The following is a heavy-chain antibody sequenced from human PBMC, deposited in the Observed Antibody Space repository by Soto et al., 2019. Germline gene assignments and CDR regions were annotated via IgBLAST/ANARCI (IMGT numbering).Heavy chain of an antibody. V-gene: IGHV3-30*18. CDR3: AKDLMVNDHYHQYGMVV. Sequence: QVELVESGGGVVQPGRSLRLSCAASGFAFSAYGMHWVRQAPGKGLEWVALITNAGGETYYLDSVKGRFVISRDDSLHTLHLQMNSLRAEDTAVYYCAKDLMVNDHYHQYGMVVRGQGTTVSVSS. J-gene: IGHJ6*02. CDR1: GFAFSAYG. D-gene: IGHD3-10*01. CDR2: ITNAGGET.